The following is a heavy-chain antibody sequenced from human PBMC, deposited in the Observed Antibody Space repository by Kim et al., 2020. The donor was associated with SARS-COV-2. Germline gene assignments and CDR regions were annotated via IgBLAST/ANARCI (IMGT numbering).Heavy chain of an antibody. V-gene: IGHV3-15*01. Sequence: AAPVKGRFTISRDDSKNTLYLQMNSLKTEDTAVYYCTTDGASSGEDAFDIWGQGTMVTVSS. D-gene: IGHD2-15*01. CDR3: TTDGASSGEDAFDI. J-gene: IGHJ3*02.